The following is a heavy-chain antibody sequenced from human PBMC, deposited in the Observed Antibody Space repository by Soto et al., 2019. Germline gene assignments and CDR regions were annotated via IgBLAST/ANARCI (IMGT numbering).Heavy chain of an antibody. D-gene: IGHD3-22*01. CDR3: TRGYENSNYYFDS. CDR2: ISIKPNSFAT. CDR1: GFTFRGSS. J-gene: IGHJ4*02. Sequence: PRLCCVASGFTFRGSSINWVRQDYGQGLEWLGLISIKPNSFATGYTASVTGRFTISREDSKNTSFLQMNSLKTERTAVYYCTRGYENSNYYFDSWGRGTLVTVPS. V-gene: IGHV3-73*01.